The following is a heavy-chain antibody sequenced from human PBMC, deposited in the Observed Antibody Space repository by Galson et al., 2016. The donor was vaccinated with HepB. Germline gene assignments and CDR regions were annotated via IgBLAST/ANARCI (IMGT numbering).Heavy chain of an antibody. Sequence: SLRLSCAASGFTFSISSMNWVRQAPGKGLEWVSSISTRSSYIYYADSVKGRFTISRDNSKNTLYLQMNSLRAEDTAVYYCAKMSSSSAYYSDAFDLRGQGTMVTVSS. CDR3: AKMSSSSAYYSDAFDL. D-gene: IGHD3-22*01. J-gene: IGHJ3*01. V-gene: IGHV3-21*04. CDR2: ISTRSSYI. CDR1: GFTFSISS.